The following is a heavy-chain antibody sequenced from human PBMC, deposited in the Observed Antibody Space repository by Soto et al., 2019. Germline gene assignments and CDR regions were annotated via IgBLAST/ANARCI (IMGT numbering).Heavy chain of an antibody. Sequence: GGSLRLSCAASGFTFSSYAMSWVRQAPGKGLEWVSAISGSGGSTYYADSVKGRFTISRDNSKNTLHLQMTTLRAEDTATYYCAKDQRGYNRPVDYWGQGTLVTVSS. CDR2: ISGSGGST. J-gene: IGHJ4*02. V-gene: IGHV3-23*01. CDR3: AKDQRGYNRPVDY. D-gene: IGHD2-15*01. CDR1: GFTFSSYA.